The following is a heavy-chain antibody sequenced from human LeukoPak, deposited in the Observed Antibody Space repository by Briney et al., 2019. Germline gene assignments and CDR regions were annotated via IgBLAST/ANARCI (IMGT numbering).Heavy chain of an antibody. Sequence: GGSLRLSCAASGFTFSSHWMHWVRQAPGKGLVWVSRITPDGSRTSYADSVKGRFTISRDNAKNTLNLQMNSLRAEDTAVYYCARVGSSSLDYWGQGILVTVSS. CDR2: ITPDGSRT. CDR1: GFTFSSHW. D-gene: IGHD3-10*01. J-gene: IGHJ4*02. CDR3: ARVGSSSLDY. V-gene: IGHV3-74*01.